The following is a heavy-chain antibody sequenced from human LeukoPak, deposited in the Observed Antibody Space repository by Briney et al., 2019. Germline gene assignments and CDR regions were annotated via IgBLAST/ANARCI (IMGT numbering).Heavy chain of an antibody. CDR3: ARGGSGLLWFDY. CDR2: INHSGRT. V-gene: IGHV4-34*01. Sequence: SETLSLTCAVYGGSFSHYYWSWIRQPPEKGLEWIGEINHSGRTNYNPSLKSRVTMSVDTSKNHFSLKLSSVTAADTAVYYCARGGSGLLWFDYWGQGNLVTVSS. J-gene: IGHJ5*01. D-gene: IGHD3-10*01. CDR1: GGSFSHYY.